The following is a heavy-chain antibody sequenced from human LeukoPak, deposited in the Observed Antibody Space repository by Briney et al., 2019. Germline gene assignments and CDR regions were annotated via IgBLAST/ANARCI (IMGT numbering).Heavy chain of an antibody. CDR1: GFTFSSYA. CDR3: ARDHYTAIGQYYFDY. CDR2: ISSNGGST. Sequence: PGGSLRLSCAASGFTFSSYAMHWVRQAPGKGLEYVSAISSNGGSTYYANSVKGRFTISRDNSKNTLYLQMGSLRAEDMAVYYCARDHYTAIGQYYFDYWGQGTLVTVSS. D-gene: IGHD5-18*01. J-gene: IGHJ4*02. V-gene: IGHV3-64*01.